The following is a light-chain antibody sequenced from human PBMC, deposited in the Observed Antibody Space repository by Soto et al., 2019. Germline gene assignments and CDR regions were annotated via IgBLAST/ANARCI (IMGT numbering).Light chain of an antibody. CDR3: GSWDSSLSAYV. Sequence: QSALTQPASLSGSPGQSITISCTGTSSDIGAYDYVSWFQQHPGKAPKLMIYDDDKRPSGIPDRFSGSKSGTSATLGITGFQTGDEADHYCGSWDSSLSAYVFGTGTKVTVL. J-gene: IGLJ1*01. CDR1: SSDIGAYDY. CDR2: DDD. V-gene: IGLV2-14*03.